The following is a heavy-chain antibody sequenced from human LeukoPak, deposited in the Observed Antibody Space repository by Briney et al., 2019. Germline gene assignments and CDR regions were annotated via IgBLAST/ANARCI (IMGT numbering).Heavy chain of an antibody. CDR3: ARGVAAAGYGGGWFDP. J-gene: IGHJ5*02. Sequence: GGSLRLSCAASGFTFSDYSMSWLRQAPGKGLEWISYISGSGTTIYYADSVKGRFTISRDNAKNSLYLQMNSLRAEDTTVYYCARGVAAAGYGGGWFDPWGQGTLVTVSS. D-gene: IGHD6-13*01. V-gene: IGHV3-11*04. CDR1: GFTFSDYS. CDR2: ISGSGTTI.